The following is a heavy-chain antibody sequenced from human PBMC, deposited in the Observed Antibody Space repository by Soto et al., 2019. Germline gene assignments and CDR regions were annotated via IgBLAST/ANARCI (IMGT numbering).Heavy chain of an antibody. V-gene: IGHV1-58*02. CDR2: IDVGSGNT. J-gene: IGHJ3*02. Sequence: ASVKVSCKASGYTFTSYAMHWVRQAPGQRLEWIGWIDVGSGNTNYAQKFQERVTITRDMSTSTAYMELSSLRSEDTAVYYCAAGPTTVEGTAFDIWGQGTMVTVSS. CDR1: GYTFTSYA. CDR3: AAGPTTVEGTAFDI. D-gene: IGHD4-17*01.